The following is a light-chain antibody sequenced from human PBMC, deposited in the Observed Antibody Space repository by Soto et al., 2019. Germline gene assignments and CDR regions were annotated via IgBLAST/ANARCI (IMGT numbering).Light chain of an antibody. J-gene: IGKJ3*01. CDR1: QSVSSY. Sequence: EIVLTQSPANLSLSPGERANLSCRASQSVSSYLAWYQHKPGQAPRLLIYDASNRATGIPARFSGSGSGTDFTLTISSLEPEDFAVYYCQQRSNSIFTFGPGTKVDIK. V-gene: IGKV3-11*01. CDR2: DAS. CDR3: QQRSNSIFT.